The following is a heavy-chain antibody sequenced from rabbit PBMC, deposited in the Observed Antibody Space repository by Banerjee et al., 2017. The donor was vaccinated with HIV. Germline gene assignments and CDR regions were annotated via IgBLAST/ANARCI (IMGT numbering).Heavy chain of an antibody. J-gene: IGHJ4*01. CDR2: IYAGSSGST. D-gene: IGHD2-1*01. Sequence: QEQLEESGGDLVKPEGSLTLTCTASGFSFSYGYVMCWVRQAPGKGLEWIACIYAGSSGSTYYASWAKGRFTISKTSSTTVTLQMTSLTAADTATYFCTRDRGGDFAGAGFNLWGPGTLVTVS. V-gene: IGHV1S45*01. CDR1: GFSFSYGYV. CDR3: TRDRGGDFAGAGFNL.